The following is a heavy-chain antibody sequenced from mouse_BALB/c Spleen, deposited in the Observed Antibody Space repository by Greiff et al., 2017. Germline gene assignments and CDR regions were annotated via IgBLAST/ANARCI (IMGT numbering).Heavy chain of an antibody. CDR1: GFTFNTYA. V-gene: IGHV10-1*02. J-gene: IGHJ2*01. D-gene: IGHD1-1*01. CDR3: VRQYYYGSSHFDD. Sequence: EVMLVESGGGLVQPKGSLKLSCAASGFTFNTYAMNWVRQAPGKGLEWVARIRSKSNNYATYYADSVKDRFTISRDDSQSMLYLQMNNLKTEDTAMYYCVRQYYYGSSHFDDWGQGTTLTVSS. CDR2: IRSKSNNYAT.